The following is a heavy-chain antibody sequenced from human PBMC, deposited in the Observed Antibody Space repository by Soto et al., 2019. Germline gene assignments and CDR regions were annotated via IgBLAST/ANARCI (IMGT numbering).Heavy chain of an antibody. J-gene: IGHJ4*02. CDR2: IYWNDDK. V-gene: IGHV2-5*01. Sequence: QITLKESGPTLVKPTQTLTLTCTFSGFSLSTSGVGVGWIRQPPGTALEWLALIYWNDDKRYSPSLKSRLTITKDTSKTQVVLTMNNMDPVDTATYYCSHSHSYGFDYWCQGTLVTVSS. CDR3: SHSHSYGFDY. CDR1: GFSLSTSGVG. D-gene: IGHD5-18*01.